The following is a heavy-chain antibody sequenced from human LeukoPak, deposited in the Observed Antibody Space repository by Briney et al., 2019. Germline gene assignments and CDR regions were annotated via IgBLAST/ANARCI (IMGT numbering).Heavy chain of an antibody. V-gene: IGHV1-58*01. CDR2: IVVGSGNT. J-gene: IGHJ4*02. CDR3: AASGYYYDSSGYHGN. Sequence: SVTVSCTASGFTFTSSAVQWVRQARGRRLEWIGWIVVGSGNTNYAQKFQERVTITRDMSTSTAYMELSSLRSEDTAVYYCAASGYYYDSSGYHGNWGQGTLVTVSS. D-gene: IGHD3-22*01. CDR1: GFTFTSSA.